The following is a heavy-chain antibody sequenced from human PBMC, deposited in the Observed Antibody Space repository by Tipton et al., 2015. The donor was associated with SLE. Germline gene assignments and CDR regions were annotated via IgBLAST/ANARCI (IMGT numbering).Heavy chain of an antibody. V-gene: IGHV4-30-2*01. D-gene: IGHD1-1*01. J-gene: IGHJ6*03. CDR2: INHSGST. Sequence: TLSLTCAVSGGSISSVGYYWSWIRQHPGKGLEWIGEINHSGSTNYSPSLKSRVTISVDTSKNQFSLKLTSVTAADTAVYYCARAPGLERSYYYYYYMDVWGKGTTVTVSS. CDR3: ARAPGLERSYYYYYYMDV. CDR1: GGSISSVGYY.